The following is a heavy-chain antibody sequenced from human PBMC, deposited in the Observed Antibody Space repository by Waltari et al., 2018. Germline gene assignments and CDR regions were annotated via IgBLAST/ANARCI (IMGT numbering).Heavy chain of an antibody. CDR1: GDSISGSYY. Sequence: QLQLQQSGPGLVKPSQTLSLACSLSGDSISGSYYWNWVRQTAGEGLEWLGYIYSSGSTKYNPSLQSRATISIVNKTQFSLKLAAVTAADTAVYYCARWQQWPVRAFDYWGQGTLVTVSS. CDR2: IYSSGST. CDR3: ARWQQWPVRAFDY. J-gene: IGHJ4*02. D-gene: IGHD6-19*01. V-gene: IGHV4-61*09.